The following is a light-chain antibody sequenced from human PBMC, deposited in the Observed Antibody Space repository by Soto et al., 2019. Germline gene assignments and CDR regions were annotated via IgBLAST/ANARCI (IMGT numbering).Light chain of an antibody. CDR2: GAS. CDR3: QQYSFLPRT. Sequence: NVSALAPGPMSLPPRERATLSFGASQNVLSNYLAWYQQKPGQAPRLLIYGASTRATGIPDRFGGSGSGTDFTLTISRLEPEDFAVYYCQQYSFLPRTFGQGTKGEIK. J-gene: IGKJ1*01. V-gene: IGKV3-20*01. CDR1: QNVLSNY.